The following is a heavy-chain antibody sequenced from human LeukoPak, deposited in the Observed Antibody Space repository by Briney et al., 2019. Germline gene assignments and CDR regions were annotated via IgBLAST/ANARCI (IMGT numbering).Heavy chain of an antibody. CDR1: GGSFSGYY. CDR3: ARAGCSSTSCYGYYYYYGMDV. J-gene: IGHJ6*02. V-gene: IGHV4-34*01. D-gene: IGHD2-2*01. Sequence: SETLSLTCAVYGGSFSGYYWSWIRQPPGKGLEWIGEINHSGSTNYNPSLKSRVTISVDTSKNQFSLKLSSVTAADTAVYYCARAGCSSTSCYGYYYYYGMDVWDQGTTVTVSS. CDR2: INHSGST.